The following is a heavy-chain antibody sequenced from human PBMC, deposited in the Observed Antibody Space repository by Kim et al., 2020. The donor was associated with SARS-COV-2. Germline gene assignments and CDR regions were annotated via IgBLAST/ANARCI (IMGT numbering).Heavy chain of an antibody. D-gene: IGHD3-3*01. Sequence: SVKGRFTISRDKSKNALYLQMNSLRAEDTAVYYCARDQPILRSDFFFSLWGQGTLVTVSS. V-gene: IGHV3-30*07. CDR3: ARDQPILRSDFFFSL. J-gene: IGHJ4*02.